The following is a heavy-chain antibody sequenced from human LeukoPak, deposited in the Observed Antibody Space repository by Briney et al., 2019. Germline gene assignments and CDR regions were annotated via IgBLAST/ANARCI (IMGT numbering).Heavy chain of an antibody. CDR3: ARGAYGSRYFDL. J-gene: IGHJ2*01. D-gene: IGHD1-26*01. CDR1: GFTFNIYW. Sequence: PGGSLRLSCAASGFTFNIYWMTWVRQAPGKGLEWVANIKQDGSDKYYVDSVKGRFTISRDNAQNTVYLQMNSLRAEDTAVYYCARGAYGSRYFDLWGRGTLVTVSA. CDR2: IKQDGSDK. V-gene: IGHV3-7*02.